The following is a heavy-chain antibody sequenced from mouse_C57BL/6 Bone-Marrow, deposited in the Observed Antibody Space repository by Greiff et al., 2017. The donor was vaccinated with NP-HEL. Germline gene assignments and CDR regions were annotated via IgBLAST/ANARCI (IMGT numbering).Heavy chain of an antibody. CDR3: ARSPSWYFDV. J-gene: IGHJ1*03. CDR2: IDPSDIET. Sequence: VQLQQPGAELVRPGSSVKLSCKASGYTFTSYWMHWVKQRPIQGLEWIGNIDPSDIETHYNQKFKDKATLTVDKSSSTAYMQLSSLTSEDSAVYYCARSPSWYFDVWGTGTTVTVSS. CDR1: GYTFTSYW. V-gene: IGHV1-52*01.